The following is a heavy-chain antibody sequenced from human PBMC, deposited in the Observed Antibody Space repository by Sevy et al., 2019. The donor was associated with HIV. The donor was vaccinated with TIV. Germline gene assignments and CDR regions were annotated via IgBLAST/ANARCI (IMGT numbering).Heavy chain of an antibody. CDR3: AASIPMSDTGFFDY. D-gene: IGHD2-2*02. Sequence: AAVKVSCKASGFTFTNSAIQWVGQARGQRLERIGWIVVGSRNTNYAQKFQNRVTISRDMSTGTAYMELSSLRCEYTAVYYCAASIPMSDTGFFDYWGQGTTVSVSS. CDR2: IVVGSRNT. V-gene: IGHV1-58*02. CDR1: GFTFTNSA. J-gene: IGHJ4*02.